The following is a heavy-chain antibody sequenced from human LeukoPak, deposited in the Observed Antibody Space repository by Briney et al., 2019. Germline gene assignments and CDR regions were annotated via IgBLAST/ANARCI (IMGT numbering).Heavy chain of an antibody. Sequence: PSETLSLTCNVSGGSISNYYWSWIRQPPGKGLEWIGYMYHTGHTMYNSSLKSRVTMSLDTSKNHFSLRLSSVTAADTAVYYCARHPFYNPFDFWGRGSLVTVSS. J-gene: IGHJ4*02. CDR3: ARHPFYNPFDF. D-gene: IGHD1-14*01. CDR1: GGSISNYY. CDR2: MYHTGHT. V-gene: IGHV4-59*08.